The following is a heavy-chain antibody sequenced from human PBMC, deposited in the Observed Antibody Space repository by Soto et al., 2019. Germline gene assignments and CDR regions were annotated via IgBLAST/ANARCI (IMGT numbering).Heavy chain of an antibody. Sequence: QVQLVQSGAEVKKPGSSVKVSCKASGGTFSSYAISWVRQAPGQGLEWMGGIIPIFGTANYAQKFQGRVTITADKSTSTAYIELSSLRADDTAVYYCARGATMGRCSLYPTGYYYYGMEDWGQGTTVTVSS. V-gene: IGHV1-69*06. CDR3: ARGATMGRCSLYPTGYYYYGMED. J-gene: IGHJ6*02. CDR2: IIPIFGTA. CDR1: GGTFSSYA. D-gene: IGHD3-10*01.